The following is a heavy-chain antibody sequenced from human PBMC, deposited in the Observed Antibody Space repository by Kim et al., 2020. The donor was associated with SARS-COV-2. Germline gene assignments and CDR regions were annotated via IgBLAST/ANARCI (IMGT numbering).Heavy chain of an antibody. J-gene: IGHJ6*02. CDR1: GGSISSGSYY. Sequence: SETLSLTCTVSGGSISSGSYYWSWIRQPAGKGLEWIGRIYTSGSTNYNPSLKSRVTISVDTSKNQFSLKLSSVTAADTAVYYCARDRYSSSWYGGYYYYYGMDVWGQGTTVTVSS. CDR3: ARDRYSSSWYGGYYYYYGMDV. D-gene: IGHD6-13*01. V-gene: IGHV4-61*02. CDR2: IYTSGST.